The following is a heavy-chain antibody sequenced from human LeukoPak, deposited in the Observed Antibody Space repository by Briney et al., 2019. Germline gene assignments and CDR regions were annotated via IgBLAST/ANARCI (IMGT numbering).Heavy chain of an antibody. D-gene: IGHD3-22*01. CDR3: ARTPDSSGYLGY. J-gene: IGHJ4*02. V-gene: IGHV1-2*02. CDR1: GYTFTGYY. CDR2: INPNSGGT. Sequence: GASVKVSCKASGYTFTGYYMHWVRQAPGQGLECMGWINPNSGGTNYAQKFQGRVTMTRDTSISTAYMELSRLRSDDTAVYYCARTPDSSGYLGYWGQGTLVTVSS.